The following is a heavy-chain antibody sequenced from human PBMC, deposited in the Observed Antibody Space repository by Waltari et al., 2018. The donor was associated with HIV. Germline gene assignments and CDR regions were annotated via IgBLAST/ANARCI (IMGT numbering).Heavy chain of an antibody. CDR1: GFHFHNYG. Sequence: QVQLVQWGGGVVQPGRSLRLSCAASGFHFHNYGMSWVRQTPGKGLDWVAVIWYDGSKKDYADSVKGRFTISRDNSNNRLYLQMNSLRVDDTAVYLCARGAPWDGYNSDWYFDLWGRGTLVTVSS. J-gene: IGHJ2*01. CDR3: ARGAPWDGYNSDWYFDL. CDR2: IWYDGSKK. D-gene: IGHD5-12*01. V-gene: IGHV3-33*01.